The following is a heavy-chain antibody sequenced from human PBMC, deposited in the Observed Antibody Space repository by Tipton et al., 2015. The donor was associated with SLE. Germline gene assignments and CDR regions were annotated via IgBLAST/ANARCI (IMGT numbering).Heavy chain of an antibody. J-gene: IGHJ4*02. CDR1: GFTFNTYW. D-gene: IGHD7-27*01. V-gene: IGHV3-7*01. CDR2: IKEDGSEK. CDR3: ARNTGVEFDY. Sequence: SLRLSCAASGFTFNTYWMSWVRQAPGKGLEWVANIKEDGSEKYYVDSVKGRFSISRDNAKSSLFLQMNSLRDEDTAVYFCARNTGVEFDYWGQRNLVTVSS.